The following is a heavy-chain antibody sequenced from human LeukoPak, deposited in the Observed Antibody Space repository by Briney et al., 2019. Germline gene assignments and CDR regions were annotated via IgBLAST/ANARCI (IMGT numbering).Heavy chain of an antibody. J-gene: IGHJ4*02. CDR3: ARGPSGWYGEYSFDY. V-gene: IGHV1-18*01. CDR1: GYTFTSYG. D-gene: IGHD6-19*01. CDR2: ISAYNGNT. Sequence: ASVKVSCKASGYTFTSYGISWVRQAPGQGLEWMGWISAYNGNTNYAQKLQGRVTMTTDTSTGTAYMELRSLRSDDTAVYYCARGPSGWYGEYSFDYWGQGTLVTVSS.